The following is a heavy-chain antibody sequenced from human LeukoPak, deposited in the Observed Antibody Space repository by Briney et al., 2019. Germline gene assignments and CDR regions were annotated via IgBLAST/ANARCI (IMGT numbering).Heavy chain of an antibody. D-gene: IGHD2-15*01. J-gene: IGHJ4*02. V-gene: IGHV3-23*01. Sequence: PGGSLRLSCVASGFTFDIYAMSWVRQAPGKGLEWVSAISGSGGSTYYADSVKGRFTISRDNSKNTLYLQMNSLRAEDTAVYYCAKGPIGYCSGGSCYRPDYWGQGTLVTVSS. CDR2: ISGSGGST. CDR1: GFTFDIYA. CDR3: AKGPIGYCSGGSCYRPDY.